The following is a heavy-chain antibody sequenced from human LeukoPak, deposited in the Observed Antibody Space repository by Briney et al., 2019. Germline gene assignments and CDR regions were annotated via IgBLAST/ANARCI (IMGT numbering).Heavy chain of an antibody. CDR1: GDSLTSNF. D-gene: IGHD5-24*01. Sequence: SETLSLTCNVSGDSLTSNFWSWIRQTPGKGLEWIGYVFHSGTTNYSPSLKSRVTISLDTSKKQVYLRLASVTAADTALYYCARRMATVTDAFDIWGRGTMVSVSS. CDR2: VFHSGTT. CDR3: ARRMATVTDAFDI. V-gene: IGHV4-59*08. J-gene: IGHJ3*02.